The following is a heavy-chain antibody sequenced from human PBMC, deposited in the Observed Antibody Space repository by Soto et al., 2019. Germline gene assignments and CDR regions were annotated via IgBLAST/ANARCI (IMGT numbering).Heavy chain of an antibody. Sequence: SETLSLTCAVYGGSFSGYYWTWIRQPPGKGLEWIGEINHSGNTNSNTSLRSRVSIVVYTSKNKFSVKLTSVTVTDTVVYYCARGGGYYFYMDVWDIGDTVTVSS. CDR2: INHSGNT. V-gene: IGHV4-34*01. CDR1: GGSFSGYY. CDR3: ARGGGYYFYMDV. J-gene: IGHJ6*03.